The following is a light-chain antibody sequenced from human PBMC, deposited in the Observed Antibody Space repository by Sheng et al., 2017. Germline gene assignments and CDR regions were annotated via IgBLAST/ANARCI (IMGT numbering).Light chain of an antibody. CDR2: AVN. J-gene: IGLJ2*01. CDR3: SSYAGSNDFEV. Sequence: QSALTQPPSASGSPGQSVTISCTGGSSDVGGYKYVSWYQHHPGKAPKLLIYAVNQRPXGVPDRFSGSKSGNTASLTVSGLQADDEAYYYCSSYAGSNDFEVFGSGTKLTVL. CDR1: SSDVGGYKY. V-gene: IGLV2-8*01.